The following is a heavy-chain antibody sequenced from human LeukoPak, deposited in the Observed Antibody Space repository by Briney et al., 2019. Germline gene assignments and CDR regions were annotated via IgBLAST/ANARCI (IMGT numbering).Heavy chain of an antibody. D-gene: IGHD4-11*01. J-gene: IGHJ4*02. V-gene: IGHV3-66*01. CDR2: IYSGGST. CDR3: AREGTV. Sequence: GGSLRLSCAASGFTVSSNSMSWVRQAPGKGLEWVSIIYSGGSTYNADSVKGRFTISRDNSKNTLYLQMNCLRAEDTAVYYCAREGTVRGQGTLVTVSS. CDR1: GFTVSSNS.